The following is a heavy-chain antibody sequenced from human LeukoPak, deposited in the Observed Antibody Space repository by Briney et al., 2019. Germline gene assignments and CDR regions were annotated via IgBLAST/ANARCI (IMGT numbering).Heavy chain of an antibody. CDR3: ARGRPAAAAFDY. CDR1: GGSITSYH. V-gene: IGHV4-59*01. J-gene: IGHJ4*02. D-gene: IGHD2-2*01. CDR2: IYYSGST. Sequence: SETLSLTCPVSGGSITSYHWNWIRQPPGKGLEWIGYIYYSGSTNYNPSLKSRVTISVDTSKNQFSLKLSSVTAADTAVYYCARGRPAAAAFDYWGQGTLVTVSS.